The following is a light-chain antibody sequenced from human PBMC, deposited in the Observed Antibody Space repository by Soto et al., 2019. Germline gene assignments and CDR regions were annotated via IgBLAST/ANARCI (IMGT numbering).Light chain of an antibody. V-gene: IGKV1-5*03. CDR3: QHYNSYLYT. J-gene: IGKJ4*01. CDR2: KTS. Sequence: QMTQSPSTLSSSLGDTVTLTCRASQSINSWSAWYQHRPGKGPKLLIYKTSTVEGGVPLRFSGSGSGTEFTLAISSLQPADSETYYCQHYNSYLYTFGGGTKVDIK. CDR1: QSINSW.